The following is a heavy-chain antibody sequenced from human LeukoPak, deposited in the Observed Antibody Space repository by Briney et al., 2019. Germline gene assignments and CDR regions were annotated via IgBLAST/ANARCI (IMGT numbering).Heavy chain of an antibody. CDR2: IDCDDDK. Sequence: SGPALVKPTQTLTLTCTFSGFSLSTSGMCMSWIRQPPGKALEWLARIDCDDDKYYSTSLKTRLTISKDTSKNQVVLTMTNMDPVDTATYYCARMLYGMPYYFDSWGQGTLVTVSS. J-gene: IGHJ4*02. CDR1: GFSLSTSGMC. D-gene: IGHD4-17*01. CDR3: ARMLYGMPYYFDS. V-gene: IGHV2-70*11.